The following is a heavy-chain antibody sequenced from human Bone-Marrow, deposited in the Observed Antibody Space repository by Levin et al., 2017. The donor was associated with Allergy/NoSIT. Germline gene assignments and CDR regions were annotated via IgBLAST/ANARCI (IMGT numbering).Heavy chain of an antibody. V-gene: IGHV4-30-4*01. CDR3: ARSVVTAGNWFDP. CDR1: GGSIRSSDFY. Sequence: SQTLSLTCTVSGGSIRSSDFYWSWIRQPPGKGLEWIGYIYYSGSTYYNPSLKSRVTISVDTFKNQFSLNLNSVTAADTAVYYCARSVVTAGNWFDPWGQGTLVTVS. CDR2: IYYSGST. D-gene: IGHD4-23*01. J-gene: IGHJ5*02.